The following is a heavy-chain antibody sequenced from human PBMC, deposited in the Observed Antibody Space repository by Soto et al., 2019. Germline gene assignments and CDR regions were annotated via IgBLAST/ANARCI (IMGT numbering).Heavy chain of an antibody. D-gene: IGHD1-26*01. Sequence: PGGSLRLSCAASGITFSNYNMNWVRQAPGKGLEWVSYISSSSSSKYYADSVKGRFTISRDNGENLLYLQINSLRDEDTAVYYCASSGSYRLDYWGQGTLVTVSS. CDR2: ISSSSSSK. CDR3: ASSGSYRLDY. CDR1: GITFSNYN. J-gene: IGHJ4*02. V-gene: IGHV3-48*02.